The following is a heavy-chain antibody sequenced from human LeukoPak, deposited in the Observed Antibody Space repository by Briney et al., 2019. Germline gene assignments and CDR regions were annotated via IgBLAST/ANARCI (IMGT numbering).Heavy chain of an antibody. CDR1: GGSFSGYY. CDR3: ARGAMVYAYDRRWVSSYFDY. V-gene: IGHV4-34*01. D-gene: IGHD2-8*01. J-gene: IGHJ4*02. CDR2: INHSGST. Sequence: SETLSLTCAVYGGSFSGYYWSWIRQPPGKGLEWIGEINHSGSTNYNPSLKSRVTISVDTSKNQFSLKLSSVTAADTAVYYCARGAMVYAYDRRWVSSYFDYWGQGTLVTVSS.